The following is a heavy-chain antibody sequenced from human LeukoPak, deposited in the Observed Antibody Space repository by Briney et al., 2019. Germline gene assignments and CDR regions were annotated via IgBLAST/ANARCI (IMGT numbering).Heavy chain of an antibody. CDR1: GFTFDDYA. D-gene: IGHD5-24*01. J-gene: IGHJ3*02. Sequence: GGSLRLSCAASGFTFDDYAMHWVRQAPGKGLEWVSGISWNSGSIGYADSVKGRFTISRDNAKNSLYLQMNSLRAEDTALYYCAKPTRRIGYDAFDIWGQGTMVTVSS. CDR2: ISWNSGSI. V-gene: IGHV3-9*01. CDR3: AKPTRRIGYDAFDI.